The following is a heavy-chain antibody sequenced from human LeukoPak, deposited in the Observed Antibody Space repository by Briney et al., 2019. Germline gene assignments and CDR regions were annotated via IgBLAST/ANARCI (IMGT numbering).Heavy chain of an antibody. D-gene: IGHD3-16*01. Sequence: PGGSLRLSCAASGFTFSSSWMPSVRHAPGKGLVWVPRITRGVISTTYADSWKRRFTTARDNAKNTLYLQMDSLRDDDAAVYYCARDPGYESWSPFWGGMDVWGNGTTVIGSS. CDR3: ARDPGYESWSPFWGGMDV. V-gene: IGHV3-74*01. J-gene: IGHJ6*04. CDR2: ITRGVIST. CDR1: GFTFSSSW.